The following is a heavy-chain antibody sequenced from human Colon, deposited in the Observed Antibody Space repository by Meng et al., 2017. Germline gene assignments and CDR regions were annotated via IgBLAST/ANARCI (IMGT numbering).Heavy chain of an antibody. CDR1: GYLFSYYA. CDR2: SNTKTGNP. D-gene: IGHD6-13*01. CDR3: AREGSDSWIDN. V-gene: IGHV7-4-1*02. J-gene: IGHJ4*02. Sequence: QVQLVQSGSELKKPGASVKVTCKTSGYLFSYYAMNWVRQAPGRGLEWMGWSNTKTGNPTYAQAFTGRFVFSLDTSVSTAYLQINDLKADDTAVYYCAREGSDSWIDNWGQGTLVTVSS.